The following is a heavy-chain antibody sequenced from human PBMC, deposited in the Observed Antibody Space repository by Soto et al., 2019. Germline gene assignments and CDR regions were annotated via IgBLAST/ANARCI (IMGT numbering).Heavy chain of an antibody. CDR2: IYWSDEK. D-gene: IGHD4-4*01. V-gene: IGHV2-5*01. Sequence: QITLKESGPTLVKPTQPLTLTCTFSGFSLSTSGVGVGWIRQPPGKALEWLVLIYWSDEKRYSPSLSSRLTTTEDTSRNQVVLTMTNMDPVDTATYYCAHRRGADYKGCFHYWGQGTLVTVSS. CDR1: GFSLSTSGVG. CDR3: AHRRGADYKGCFHY. J-gene: IGHJ4*02.